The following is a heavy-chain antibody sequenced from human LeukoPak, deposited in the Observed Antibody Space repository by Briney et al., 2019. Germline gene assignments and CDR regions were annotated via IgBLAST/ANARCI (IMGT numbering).Heavy chain of an antibody. CDR2: IDHSGGT. Sequence: SETLSLTCAVYGGSFSGFYWNWIRQPPGKGLEWIGEIDHSGGTNYNPSLKSRVTISVDRANNQFSLKLSSVTAADTAFYYCARRVTMVRGVLRAFDIWGQGTMVTVSS. D-gene: IGHD3-10*01. J-gene: IGHJ3*02. V-gene: IGHV4-34*01. CDR3: ARRVTMVRGVLRAFDI. CDR1: GGSFSGFY.